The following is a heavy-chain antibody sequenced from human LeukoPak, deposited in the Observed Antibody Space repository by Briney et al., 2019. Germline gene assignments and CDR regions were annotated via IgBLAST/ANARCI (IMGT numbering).Heavy chain of an antibody. CDR1: GGSISSYY. J-gene: IGHJ3*02. Sequence: SETLSLTCTVSGGSISSYYWSWIRQPPGKGLEWIGYIYYGGSTNYNPSLKSRVTISVDTSKNQFSLKLSSVTAADTAVYYCARRVVLMAADAFDIWGQGTMVTVSS. CDR2: IYYGGST. D-gene: IGHD2-8*01. V-gene: IGHV4-59*08. CDR3: ARRVVLMAADAFDI.